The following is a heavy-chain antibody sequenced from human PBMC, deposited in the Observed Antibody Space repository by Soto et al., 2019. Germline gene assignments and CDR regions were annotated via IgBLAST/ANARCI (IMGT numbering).Heavy chain of an antibody. CDR2: ISYDGSNK. J-gene: IGHJ2*01. Sequence: QVQLVESGGGVVQPGRSLRLSCEATGFTFSSSAMYWVRQAPGEGLEWVAVISYDGSNKGYADSVKGRFTISRDNSKNTLYLQMNSLRAEDTAVYFCTRGFLGATVVPNWYSDLWGRGTLVTVSS. CDR3: TRGFLGATVVPNWYSDL. D-gene: IGHD1-1*01. V-gene: IGHV3-30-3*01. CDR1: GFTFSSSA.